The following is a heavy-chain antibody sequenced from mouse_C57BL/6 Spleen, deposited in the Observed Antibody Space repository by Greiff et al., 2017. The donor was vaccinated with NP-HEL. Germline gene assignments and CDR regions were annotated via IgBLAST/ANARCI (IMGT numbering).Heavy chain of an antibody. J-gene: IGHJ1*03. CDR1: GFNIKDDY. D-gene: IGHD2-4*01. V-gene: IGHV14-4*01. CDR3: TTDDSWYFDV. Sequence: EVQRVESGAELVRPGASVKLSCTASGFNIKDDYMHWVKQRPEQGLEWIGWIDPENGDTEYASKFQGKATITADTSSNTAYLQLSSLTSEDTAVYSCTTDDSWYFDVWGTGTTVTVSS. CDR2: IDPENGDT.